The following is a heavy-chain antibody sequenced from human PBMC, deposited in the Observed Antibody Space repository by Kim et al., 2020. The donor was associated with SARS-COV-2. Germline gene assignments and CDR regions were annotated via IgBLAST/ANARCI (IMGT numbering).Heavy chain of an antibody. CDR1: GYTFTGYY. V-gene: IGHV1-2*06. CDR2: INPNSGGT. Sequence: ASVKVSCKASGYTFTGYYMHWVRQAPGQGLEWIGRINPNSGGTNYAQKFQGRVTMTRDTSISTAYMELSRLRSDDTAVYYCAREEGITIFGVVISSPYYYGMDVWGQGTTVTVSS. D-gene: IGHD3-3*01. J-gene: IGHJ6*02. CDR3: AREEGITIFGVVISSPYYYGMDV.